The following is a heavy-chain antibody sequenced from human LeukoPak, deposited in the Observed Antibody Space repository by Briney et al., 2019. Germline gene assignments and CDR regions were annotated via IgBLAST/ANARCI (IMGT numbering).Heavy chain of an antibody. J-gene: IGHJ4*02. CDR1: GFIFSNYG. D-gene: IGHD1-14*01. V-gene: IGHV3-30*18. CDR3: AKEKGDRDAYFDY. CDR2: IAYDGSNK. Sequence: GRSLRLSCVASGFIFSNYGMHWVRQAPGKGLEWVAVIAYDGSNKYYADSVKGRFTISRDNSKNTLYLQMNSLRAEDTAVYYCAKEKGDRDAYFDYWGQGTLVTVSS.